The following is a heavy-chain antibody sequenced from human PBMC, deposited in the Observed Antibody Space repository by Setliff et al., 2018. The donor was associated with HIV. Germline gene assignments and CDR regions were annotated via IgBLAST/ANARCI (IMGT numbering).Heavy chain of an antibody. CDR2: IDPNSGDT. CDR3: ARAAGYSSSWHRYAFEI. CDR1: GYTFTGYY. J-gene: IGHJ3*02. D-gene: IGHD6-13*01. V-gene: IGHV1-2*02. Sequence: ASVKVSCKASGYTFTGYYLHWVRQAPGQGLEWMGWIDPNSGDTNYEQKFQGRVSMTRDTSISTVYVELSSLRSDDTAVYYCARAAGYSSSWHRYAFEIWGQGTMVTVSS.